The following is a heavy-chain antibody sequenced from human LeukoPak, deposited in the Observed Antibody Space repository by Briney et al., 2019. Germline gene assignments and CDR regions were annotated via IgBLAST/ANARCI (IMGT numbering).Heavy chain of an antibody. J-gene: IGHJ6*03. Sequence: PGGSLRLSCAASGFTFSSYGMSWVRQAYGKGLEWVGRIATKGGRYATAYGASVEGRFTISRDDSKNTAYLQMNSLKTEDTATYYCMRHSANNFYMDVWGRGTTVTVSS. CDR1: GFTFSSYG. D-gene: IGHD5-24*01. V-gene: IGHV3-73*01. CDR3: MRHSANNFYMDV. CDR2: IATKGGRYAT.